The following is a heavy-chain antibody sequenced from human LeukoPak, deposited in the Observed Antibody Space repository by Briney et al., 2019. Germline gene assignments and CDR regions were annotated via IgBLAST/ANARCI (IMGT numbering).Heavy chain of an antibody. CDR1: GYTFTRYY. CDR3: ARLADYDSSGYLSY. CDR2: INPSGGSA. V-gene: IGHV1-46*01. Sequence: ASVKVSCKASGYTFTRYYMHWVRQAPGQGLEWMGIINPSGGSARYAQKFRGGVTMTRDTSTSTVYMEVSSLRSEDTAVYYCARLADYDSSGYLSYWGQGTLVTVSS. D-gene: IGHD3-22*01. J-gene: IGHJ4*02.